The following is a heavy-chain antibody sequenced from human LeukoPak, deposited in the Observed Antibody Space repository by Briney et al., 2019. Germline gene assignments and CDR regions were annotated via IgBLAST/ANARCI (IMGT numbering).Heavy chain of an antibody. J-gene: IGHJ5*02. V-gene: IGHV4-61*02. CDR2: IYTSGST. D-gene: IGHD2-8*01. CDR1: GGSISSGSYY. CDR3: ARVNSPESGVDWFDP. Sequence: SETLSLTCTVSGGSISSGSYYWSWIRQPAGKGLEWIGRIYTSGSTIYNPSLKSRVTISVDTSKNQFSLKLSSVTAADTAVYYCARVNSPESGVDWFDPWGQGTLVTVSS.